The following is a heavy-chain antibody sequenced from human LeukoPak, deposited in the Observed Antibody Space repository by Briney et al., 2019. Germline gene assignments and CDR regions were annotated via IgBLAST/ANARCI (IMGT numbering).Heavy chain of an antibody. J-gene: IGHJ3*02. CDR1: GYTFTGYY. CDR2: INPNSGGT. V-gene: IGHV1-2*02. D-gene: IGHD5-18*01. Sequence: GASVKVSCKASGYTFTGYYMYWVRQAPGQGLEWMGWINPNSGGTNYAQKFQGRVTITRNTSISTAYMELSSLRSEDTAVYYCARGPARYSYGTGAFDIWGQGTMVTVSS. CDR3: ARGPARYSYGTGAFDI.